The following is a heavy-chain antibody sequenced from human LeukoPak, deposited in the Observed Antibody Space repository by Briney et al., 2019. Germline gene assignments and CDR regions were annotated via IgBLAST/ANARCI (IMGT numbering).Heavy chain of an antibody. V-gene: IGHV3-48*01. CDR2: ISSTSNTI. J-gene: IGHJ4*02. D-gene: IGHD2-2*02. Sequence: GGSLRLSCAASGFTFSSDSMNWVRQAPGKGLQGGSYISSTSNTIYYADSVKGRFTISRDNAKNSLYLQMNSLRVEDTAVYYCARDRGAAIPYYCDYWGQGTLVTVSS. CDR3: ARDRGAAIPYYCDY. CDR1: GFTFSSDS.